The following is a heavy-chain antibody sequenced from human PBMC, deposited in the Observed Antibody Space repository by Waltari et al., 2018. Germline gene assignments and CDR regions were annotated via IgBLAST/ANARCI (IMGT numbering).Heavy chain of an antibody. D-gene: IGHD6-6*01. CDR1: GFSFSTYE. J-gene: IGHJ3*02. Sequence: EVQVVESGGGLVQPGGSLRLSCVASGFSFSTYEMNWVRQGPGSGVEWCAYITGSGRTIYYADSVKGRFTISRDSAKNSLYLQMNSLTVEDTAVYYCAREYTSSSGDAFDIWGQGTMVIVSS. V-gene: IGHV3-48*03. CDR2: ITGSGRTI. CDR3: AREYTSSSGDAFDI.